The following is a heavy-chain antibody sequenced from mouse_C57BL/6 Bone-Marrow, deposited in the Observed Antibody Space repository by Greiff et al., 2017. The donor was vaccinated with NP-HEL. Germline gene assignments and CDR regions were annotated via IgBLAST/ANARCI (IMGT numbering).Heavy chain of an antibody. Sequence: EVKVEESGGGLVKPGGSLKLSCAASGFTFSSYAMSWVRQTPEKRLEWVATISDGGSYTYYPDNVKGRFTISRDNAKNNLYLQMSHLKSEDTAMYYCARDYYDYGEGYAMDYWGQGTSVTVSS. CDR1: GFTFSSYA. CDR3: ARDYYDYGEGYAMDY. V-gene: IGHV5-4*01. D-gene: IGHD2-4*01. CDR2: ISDGGSYT. J-gene: IGHJ4*01.